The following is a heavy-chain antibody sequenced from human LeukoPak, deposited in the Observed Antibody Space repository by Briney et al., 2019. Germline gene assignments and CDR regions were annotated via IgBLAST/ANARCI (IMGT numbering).Heavy chain of an antibody. CDR3: ARARKWGSSSGRYYYYYMDV. CDR2: TYYRSKWYN. D-gene: IGHD6-6*01. Sequence: SQTLSLTCAISGDSVSSNSAAWNWIRQSPSRGLEWLGRTYYRSKWYNDYAVSVKSRITINPDTSKNQFSLKLSSVTAADTAVYYCARARKWGSSSGRYYYYYMDVWGKGTTVTVSS. J-gene: IGHJ6*03. CDR1: GDSVSSNSAA. V-gene: IGHV6-1*01.